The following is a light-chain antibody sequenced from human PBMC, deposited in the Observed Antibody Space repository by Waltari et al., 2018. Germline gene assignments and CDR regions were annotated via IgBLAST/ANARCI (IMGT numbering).Light chain of an antibody. CDR1: QSIDNF. CDR3: QQRSGWPPT. J-gene: IGKJ4*01. V-gene: IGKV3-11*01. CDR2: DSS. Sequence: CRASQSIDNFLAWYQQKPGQAPRLLSYDSSNRATDIPARFSGSGSGTDFTLTISSLEPEDFAVYYCQQRSGWPPTFGGGTKVDI.